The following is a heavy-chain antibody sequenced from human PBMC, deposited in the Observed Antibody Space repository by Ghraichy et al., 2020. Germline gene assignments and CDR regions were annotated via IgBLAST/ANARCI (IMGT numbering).Heavy chain of an antibody. V-gene: IGHV4/OR15-8*02. CDR1: GGSITSSEW. Sequence: SETLSLTCAVSGGSITSSEWWSWVRQPPGRGLEWIAQIYHSGNTYYNPSLKSSVTISIEKFNNQFSLKLTSVTAADTAVYYCAREAYGMDVWGQGTTVTVSS. CDR3: AREAYGMDV. J-gene: IGHJ6*02. CDR2: IYHSGNT.